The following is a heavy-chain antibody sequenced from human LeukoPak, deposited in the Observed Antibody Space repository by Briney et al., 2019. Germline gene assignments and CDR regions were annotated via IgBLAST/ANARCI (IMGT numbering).Heavy chain of an antibody. J-gene: IGHJ4*02. V-gene: IGHV1-8*01. CDR3: ARGPGTTGTLYY. D-gene: IGHD1-1*01. CDR2: MNPNSGNT. Sequence: ASVKVSCKASGYTFTSYDINWVRQATGQGLEWMGWMNPNSGNTGYAQKFQGRVTMTRDTSISTAYMELSRLRSDDTAVYYCARGPGTTGTLYYWGQGTLVTVSS. CDR1: GYTFTSYD.